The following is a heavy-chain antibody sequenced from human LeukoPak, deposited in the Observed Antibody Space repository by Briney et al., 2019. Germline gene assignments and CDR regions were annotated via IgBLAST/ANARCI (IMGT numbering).Heavy chain of an antibody. D-gene: IGHD2-8*01. J-gene: IGHJ6*03. Sequence: SETLSLTCTVSGGSISSSYWSWIRQPPGKGLEWIGYIYYSGSTNYNPSLKSRVTISVDTSKNQFSLKLSSVTAADTAVYYCARRGPCTNGVCCEWCDYYYYMDVWGKGTTVTVSS. CDR2: IYYSGST. V-gene: IGHV4-59*08. CDR3: ARRGPCTNGVCCEWCDYYYYMDV. CDR1: GGSISSSY.